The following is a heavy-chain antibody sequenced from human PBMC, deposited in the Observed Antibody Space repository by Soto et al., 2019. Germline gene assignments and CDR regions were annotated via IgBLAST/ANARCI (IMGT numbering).Heavy chain of an antibody. CDR1: GFTFSNYW. J-gene: IGHJ4*02. CDR3: ATSQGGVSGGTTTY. V-gene: IGHV3-74*01. Sequence: EVQLVESGGALVQPGGSLRLSCAASGFTFSNYWMHWVRQAPGKGLVWISRMNSDGSNTVYADAVKGRFTISRDNAKNRRYRQMNSLRVEETAVYSCATSQGGVSGGTTTYWGQGPLVTVSS. CDR2: MNSDGSNT. D-gene: IGHD1-26*01.